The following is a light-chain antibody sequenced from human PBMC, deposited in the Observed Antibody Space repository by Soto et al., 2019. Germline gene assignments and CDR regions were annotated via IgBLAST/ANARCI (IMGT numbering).Light chain of an antibody. Sequence: EIVLTQSPGTLSLSPGERATLSCRASQSVSSTYLAWYQQRPGQAPRLLIYGASSRATGIPDRFSGSGSGTDFTLTISRLEPEDFAVYFCQNYENSGTFGLGTKVEIK. CDR2: GAS. V-gene: IGKV3-20*01. CDR3: QNYENSGT. J-gene: IGKJ1*01. CDR1: QSVSSTY.